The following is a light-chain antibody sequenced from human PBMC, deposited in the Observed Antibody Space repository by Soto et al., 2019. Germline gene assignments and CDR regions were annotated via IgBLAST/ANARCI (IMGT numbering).Light chain of an antibody. CDR3: QQYDNLPSIT. CDR2: DAS. J-gene: IGKJ5*01. CDR1: QDISNY. Sequence: DIQMTQSPCSLSASVGDRVTITCQASQDISNYLNWYQQKPGKAPKLLIYDASNLETGVPSRFSGSGSGTDFTFTISSLQPEDIATYYCQQYDNLPSITFGQGTRLEIK. V-gene: IGKV1-33*01.